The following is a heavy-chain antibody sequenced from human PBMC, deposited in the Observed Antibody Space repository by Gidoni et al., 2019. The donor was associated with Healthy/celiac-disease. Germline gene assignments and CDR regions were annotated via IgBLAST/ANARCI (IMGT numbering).Heavy chain of an antibody. CDR2: ISYDGSNK. CDR1: GFTFSSYA. Sequence: QVQLVGSGGGVVQPGRSLRLSCAASGFTFSSYAMHWVRQAPGKGLEWVAGISYDGSNKYYADSVKGRFTISRDNSKNTLYLQMNSLRAEDTAVYYCARDYYGSGSPFDYWGQGTLVTVSS. CDR3: ARDYYGSGSPFDY. V-gene: IGHV3-30-3*01. D-gene: IGHD3-10*01. J-gene: IGHJ4*02.